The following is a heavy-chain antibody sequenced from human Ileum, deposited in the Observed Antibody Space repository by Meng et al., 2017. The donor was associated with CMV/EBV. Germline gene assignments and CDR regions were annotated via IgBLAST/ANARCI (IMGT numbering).Heavy chain of an antibody. V-gene: IGHV3-53*01. J-gene: IGHJ4*02. Sequence: CAVSRFHVSTSSMSLFRQAPGKGLGWVALISSGGITYYADSVKGRFTISRDNSKDTLYLQMNSLRAEDTAVYYCARVYSSFWFYFDYWGQGTLVTVSS. CDR2: ISSGGIT. CDR3: ARVYSSFWFYFDY. CDR1: RFHVSTSS. D-gene: IGHD6-13*01.